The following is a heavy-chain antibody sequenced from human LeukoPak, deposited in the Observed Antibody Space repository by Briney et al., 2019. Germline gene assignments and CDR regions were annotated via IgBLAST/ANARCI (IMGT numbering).Heavy chain of an antibody. V-gene: IGHV4-31*03. Sequence: SETLSLTCTVSGGSISSGGYYWSWIRQHPGKGLEWIGYIYYSGSTYYNPSLKSRVTISVDTSKNQFSLQLNSVTPEDTAVYYCAREDGGNPGMFDDWGQGTLVTVSS. CDR2: IYYSGST. D-gene: IGHD4-23*01. J-gene: IGHJ4*02. CDR1: GGSISSGGYY. CDR3: AREDGGNPGMFDD.